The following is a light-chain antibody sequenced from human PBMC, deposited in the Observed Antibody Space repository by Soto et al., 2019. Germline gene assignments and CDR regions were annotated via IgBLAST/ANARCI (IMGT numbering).Light chain of an antibody. Sequence: EIVLTQSPGTLSLSPGKGATLSCRASQSVGSSYLAWYQQKPGQAPRLLIYGASSRATGIPDRFSGSGSGTDFTLTISRLEPEDFAVYYCQQYATSPFTFGPGTKVDIK. V-gene: IGKV3-20*01. CDR3: QQYATSPFT. J-gene: IGKJ3*01. CDR2: GAS. CDR1: QSVGSSY.